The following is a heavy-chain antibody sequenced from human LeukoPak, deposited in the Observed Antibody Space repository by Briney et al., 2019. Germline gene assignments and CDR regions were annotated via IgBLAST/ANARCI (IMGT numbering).Heavy chain of an antibody. D-gene: IGHD1-26*01. V-gene: IGHV4-30-4*08. CDR2: IYYSGST. Sequence: SQTLSLTCTVSGGSISSGDYYWSWIRQPPGKGLEWIGYIYYSGSTYYNPSLKSRVTISVDTSKNQFSLKLSSVTAADTAVYYCASPYSGSYHAFDIWGQGTMVTVSS. CDR1: GGSISSGDYY. CDR3: ASPYSGSYHAFDI. J-gene: IGHJ3*02.